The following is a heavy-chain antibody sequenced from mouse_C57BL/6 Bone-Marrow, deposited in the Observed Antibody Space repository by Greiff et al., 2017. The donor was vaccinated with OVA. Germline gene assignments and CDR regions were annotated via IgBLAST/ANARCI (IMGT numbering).Heavy chain of an antibody. V-gene: IGHV5-16*01. J-gene: IGHJ1*03. Sequence: EVKVVESEGGLVQPGSSMKLSCTASGFTFSDYYMAWVRQVPEKGLEWVANINYDGSSTYYLDSLKSRFIISRDNAKNILYLQMSSLKSEDTATYYCARGGWGNWKYFDVWGTGTTVTVSS. CDR2: INYDGSST. CDR1: GFTFSDYY. CDR3: ARGGWGNWKYFDV. D-gene: IGHD2-1*01.